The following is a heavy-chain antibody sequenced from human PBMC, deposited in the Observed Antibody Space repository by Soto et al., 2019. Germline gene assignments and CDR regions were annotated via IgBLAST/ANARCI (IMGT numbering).Heavy chain of an antibody. CDR1: GGTFSSYT. J-gene: IGHJ2*01. CDR2: IIPILGIA. Sequence: GASVKVSCKASGGTFSSYTISWVRQAPGQGLEWMGRIIPILGIANYAQKFQGRVTITADKSTSTAYMELSSLRSEDTAVYYCARDPSGGSAYWYFDLWGRGTLVTVSS. D-gene: IGHD2-15*01. V-gene: IGHV1-69*04. CDR3: ARDPSGGSAYWYFDL.